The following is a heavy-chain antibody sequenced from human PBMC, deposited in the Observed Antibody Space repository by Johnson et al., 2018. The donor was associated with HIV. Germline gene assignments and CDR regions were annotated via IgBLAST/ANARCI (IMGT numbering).Heavy chain of an antibody. Sequence: QVQLVESGGGLVQPGRSLRLSCAASGFIFDEYDMHWVRQAPGKGLEWVSYITSSGTTIYHVDSVQGRFTISRDHAKNSLYLQINSLRAEDTAVYYCARDRLATYYYDSSGHGGVFDIWGQGTVVTVSS. CDR3: ARDRLATYYYDSSGHGGVFDI. V-gene: IGHV3-11*04. J-gene: IGHJ3*02. D-gene: IGHD3-22*01. CDR1: GFIFDEYD. CDR2: ITSSGTTI.